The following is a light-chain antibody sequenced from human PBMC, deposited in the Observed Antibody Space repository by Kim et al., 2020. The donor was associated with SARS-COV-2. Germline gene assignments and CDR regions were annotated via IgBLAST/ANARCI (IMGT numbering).Light chain of an antibody. J-gene: IGKJ4*01. CDR3: QQYGRSPLT. CDR1: QSVSNNY. V-gene: IGKV3-20*01. CDR2: GAS. Sequence: SPGERATLFCRASQSVSNNYLAWYQQKPGQAPSLLIHGASSRATGIPDRFSGSGSGTDFTLTINRLEPEDFAVYYCQQYGRSPLTFGGGTKVDIK.